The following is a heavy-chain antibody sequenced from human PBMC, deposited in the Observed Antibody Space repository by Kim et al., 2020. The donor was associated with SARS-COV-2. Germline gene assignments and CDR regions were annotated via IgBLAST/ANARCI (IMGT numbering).Heavy chain of an antibody. D-gene: IGHD3-9*01. J-gene: IGHJ5*02. CDR3: ARTTYYHTGLAFDP. V-gene: IGHV3-48*03. CDR2: ISASGTTT. CDR1: TFTFSNYE. Sequence: GGSLRLSCSVSTFTFSNYEMNWVRQAPGRGLEWIAHISASGTTTYYADSLKGRFIISRDNDNNVLFLQMSSLRAEDTAIYYCARTTYYHTGLAFDPWGQGTLVTVSS.